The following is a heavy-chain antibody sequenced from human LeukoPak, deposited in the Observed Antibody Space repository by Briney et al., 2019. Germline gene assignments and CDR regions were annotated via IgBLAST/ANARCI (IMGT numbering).Heavy chain of an antibody. J-gene: IGHJ4*02. CDR1: GFAFSDDS. V-gene: IGHV3-69-1*01. D-gene: IGHD5-18*01. CDR2: TYI. Sequence: GGSLRLSCVASGFAFSDDSMNWVRQPPGKGLEWVSSTYIYYADSVKGRFTISRDNARNSLFLQMNNLRVDDSAVYYCAREYTAMAYDYWGQGNLVTVSS. CDR3: AREYTAMAYDY.